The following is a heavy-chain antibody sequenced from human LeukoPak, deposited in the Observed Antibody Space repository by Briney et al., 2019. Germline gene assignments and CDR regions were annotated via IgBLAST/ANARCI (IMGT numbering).Heavy chain of an antibody. Sequence: PGGSLRLSCAASGFTFSNAWMSWVRQAPGKGLEWVANMNQDGSEKYYLDSVKGRFSISRDNAKSSLYLQMNSLRGDDTAVYYCARDRALYDSRRGYYYTEDDYWGQGTLVTVSS. CDR1: GFTFSNAW. J-gene: IGHJ4*02. V-gene: IGHV3-7*01. CDR2: MNQDGSEK. CDR3: ARDRALYDSRRGYYYTEDDY. D-gene: IGHD3-22*01.